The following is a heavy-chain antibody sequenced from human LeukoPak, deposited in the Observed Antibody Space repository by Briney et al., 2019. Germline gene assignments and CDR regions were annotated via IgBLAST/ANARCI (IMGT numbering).Heavy chain of an antibody. CDR1: GGSISSYY. CDR3: ARGAHFLRSSSLWTRPLDY. J-gene: IGHJ4*02. D-gene: IGHD6-13*01. V-gene: IGHV4-59*01. Sequence: KPSETLSLTCTVSGGSISSYYWNWFRQPPGKGLEWIGYIYFSGNTKYNPSLESRVTILVDTSKNQFSLKLTSVTAADMAVYYCARGAHFLRSSSLWTRPLDYWGQGTLVTVSS. CDR2: IYFSGNT.